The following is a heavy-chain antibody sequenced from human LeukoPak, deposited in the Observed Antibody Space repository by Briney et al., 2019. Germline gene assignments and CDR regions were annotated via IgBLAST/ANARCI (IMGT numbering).Heavy chain of an antibody. CDR3: ARDWTGVFDY. Sequence: SETLSLTCAVYGGSFSGYYWSWIRQPPGKGLEWIGSIYYSGSTYYNPSLKSRVTISVDTSKNQFSLKLSSVTAADTAVYYCARDWTGVFDYWGQGTLVTVSS. V-gene: IGHV4-34*01. J-gene: IGHJ4*02. CDR2: IYYSGST. CDR1: GGSFSGYY. D-gene: IGHD1-1*01.